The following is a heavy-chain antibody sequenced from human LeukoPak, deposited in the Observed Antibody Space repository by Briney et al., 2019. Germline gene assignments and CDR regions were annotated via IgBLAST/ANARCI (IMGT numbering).Heavy chain of an antibody. CDR3: ATDVLLGYCSGGSCYTGENY. D-gene: IGHD2-15*01. Sequence: PGGSLRLSCAASGFTFNVARMSWVRQAPGKGLEWVGRIRSKTDGGTADYAAPVKGRFTISRDDSKNTLYLQMNSPRAEDTAVYYCATDVLLGYCSGGSCYTGENYWGQGTLVTVSS. CDR2: IRSKTDGGTA. J-gene: IGHJ4*02. CDR1: GFTFNVAR. V-gene: IGHV3-15*01.